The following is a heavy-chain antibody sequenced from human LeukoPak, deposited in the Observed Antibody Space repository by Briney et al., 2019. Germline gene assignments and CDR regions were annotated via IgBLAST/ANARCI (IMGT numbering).Heavy chain of an antibody. J-gene: IGHJ4*02. CDR2: IRYDGSNK. V-gene: IGHV3-30*02. D-gene: IGHD4-17*01. CDR3: AKDQTGDYTFDY. Sequence: GGSLRLSCAASGFTFSGYAMHWVRQAPGKGLEWVAFIRYDGSNKSYGDSVKGRFTISRDNSENTLYLRMNSLRAEDTAVYYCAKDQTGDYTFDYWGQGTLVTVSS. CDR1: GFTFSGYA.